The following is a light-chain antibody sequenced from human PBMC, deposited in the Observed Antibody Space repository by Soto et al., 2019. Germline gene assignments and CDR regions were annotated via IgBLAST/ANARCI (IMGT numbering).Light chain of an antibody. CDR2: GNN. J-gene: IGLJ1*01. Sequence: QSVLTQPPSVSGAPAQRVTISCTGSSSNIGAGYEVHWYQQLPGTAPKLLIYGNNNRPSGVPDRFSGSKSATSASLAITGLQAEDEADYYCQSYDSSLSALYVFGTGTKLTVL. CDR1: SSNIGAGYE. CDR3: QSYDSSLSALYV. V-gene: IGLV1-40*01.